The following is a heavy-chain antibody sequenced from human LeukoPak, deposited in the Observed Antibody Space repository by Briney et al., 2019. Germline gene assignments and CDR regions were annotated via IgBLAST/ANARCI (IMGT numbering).Heavy chain of an antibody. CDR2: ISGSGGST. CDR3: AMMEVAGDY. Sequence: GGSLRLSCAASGFTFSDYALSWVRQAPGKGLEWVSAISGSGGSTYYADSVKGRFTISRDNSKNTLYLQMNSLRAEDTAVYYCAMMEVAGDYWGQGTLVTVSS. V-gene: IGHV3-23*01. J-gene: IGHJ4*02. CDR1: GFTFSDYA. D-gene: IGHD6-19*01.